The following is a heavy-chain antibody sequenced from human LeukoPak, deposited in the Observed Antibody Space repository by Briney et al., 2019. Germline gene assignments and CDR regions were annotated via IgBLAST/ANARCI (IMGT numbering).Heavy chain of an antibody. Sequence: PGGSLRLSCVASGFTFSDYDMSWVRQAPGKGLEWVSVISGSGGSSGGNTYYTDSVKGRFTISRDNSKNTLYLQMNSLRDGDTALYFCAKGWGSLDHWGQGTLVAVSS. D-gene: IGHD3-16*01. CDR1: GFTFSDYD. V-gene: IGHV3-23*01. J-gene: IGHJ4*02. CDR3: AKGWGSLDH. CDR2: ISGSGGSSGGNT.